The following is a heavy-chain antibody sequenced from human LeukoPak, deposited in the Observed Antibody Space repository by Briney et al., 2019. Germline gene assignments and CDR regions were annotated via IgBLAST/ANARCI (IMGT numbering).Heavy chain of an antibody. Sequence: SETLSLTCTVSGGSISSNSCYWGWIRQPPGKGLEWIGSIYYSGSTFYSPSLKSRVTISVDTSKNQFSLRLTSATAADTAMYYCARHTPGGWDQVRGDYWGQGTLVTVSS. J-gene: IGHJ4*02. CDR1: GGSISSNSCY. V-gene: IGHV4-39*01. D-gene: IGHD3-16*01. CDR2: IYYSGST. CDR3: ARHTPGGWDQVRGDY.